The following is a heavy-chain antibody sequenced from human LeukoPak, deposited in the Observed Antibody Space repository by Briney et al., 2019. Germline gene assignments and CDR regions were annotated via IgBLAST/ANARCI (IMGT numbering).Heavy chain of an antibody. J-gene: IGHJ6*02. V-gene: IGHV1-18*01. D-gene: IGHD6-19*01. CDR2: ISAYNGNT. CDR3: AREPRIAVAAGYYYGMDV. Sequence: ASVKVSCTASGYTFTSYGISWVRQAPGQGLEWMGWISAYNGNTNYAQKLQGRVTMTTDTSTSTAYMELRSLRSDDTAVYYCAREPRIAVAAGYYYGMDVWGQGTTVTVSS. CDR1: GYTFTSYG.